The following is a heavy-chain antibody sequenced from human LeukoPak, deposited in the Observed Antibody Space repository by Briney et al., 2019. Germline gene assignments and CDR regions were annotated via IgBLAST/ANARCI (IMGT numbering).Heavy chain of an antibody. CDR2: INHSGST. D-gene: IGHD2-2*01. CDR1: GGSFSGYY. CDR3: ARGTQYCSSTSCTSRYYFDY. Sequence: PSETLSLTCAVYGGSFSGYYWSWIRQPPGKGLEWIGEINHSGSTNYNPSLKSRVTISVDTSKNQFSLKLSSVTAADTAVYYCARGTQYCSSTSCTSRYYFDYWGQGALVTVSS. J-gene: IGHJ4*02. V-gene: IGHV4-34*01.